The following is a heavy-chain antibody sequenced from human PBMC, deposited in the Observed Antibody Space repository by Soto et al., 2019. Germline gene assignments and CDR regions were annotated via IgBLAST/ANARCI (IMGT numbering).Heavy chain of an antibody. Sequence: PGGSLRLSCAASGFTFSSYAMSWVRQAPGKGLEWVSAISGSGGSTYYADSVKGRFTISRDNSENTLDLQLNSLRAEDTAVYYCVGDDVYCGGGRCYGVPMDVWGKGTTVTVSS. D-gene: IGHD2-15*01. J-gene: IGHJ6*03. V-gene: IGHV3-23*01. CDR2: ISGSGGST. CDR3: VGDDVYCGGGRCYGVPMDV. CDR1: GFTFSSYA.